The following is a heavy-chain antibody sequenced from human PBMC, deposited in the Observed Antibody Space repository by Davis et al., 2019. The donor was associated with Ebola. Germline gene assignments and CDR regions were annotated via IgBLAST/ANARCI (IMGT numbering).Heavy chain of an antibody. Sequence: ASVKVSCKASGYTFTNFYMHWVRQAPGQGLEWMGLIHPNDGTTKYPQKFQDRLTITRDTSTSTVYMELNGLRPDDTAMYYCATYTMTPLPFDYWGQGTLVTVSS. CDR3: ATYTMTPLPFDY. V-gene: IGHV1-46*01. D-gene: IGHD4-17*01. CDR1: GYTFTNFY. J-gene: IGHJ4*02. CDR2: IHPNDGTT.